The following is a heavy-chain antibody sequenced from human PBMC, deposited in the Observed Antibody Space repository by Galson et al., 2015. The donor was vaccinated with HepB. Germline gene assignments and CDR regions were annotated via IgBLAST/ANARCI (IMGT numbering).Heavy chain of an antibody. J-gene: IGHJ2*01. D-gene: IGHD3-22*01. Sequence: SVKVSCKASGYTFTGYYMHWVRQAPGQGLEWMGRINPNSGGTNYAQKFQGRVTMTRDTSISTAYMELSRLRSDDTAVYYCARDSHTMIVVGSLARYFDLWGRGTLVTVSS. CDR2: INPNSGGT. V-gene: IGHV1-2*06. CDR1: GYTFTGYY. CDR3: ARDSHTMIVVGSLARYFDL.